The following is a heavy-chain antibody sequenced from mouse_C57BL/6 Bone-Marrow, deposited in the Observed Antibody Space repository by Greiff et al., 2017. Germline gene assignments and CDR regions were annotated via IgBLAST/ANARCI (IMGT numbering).Heavy chain of an antibody. V-gene: IGHV14-3*01. J-gene: IGHJ3*01. CDR3: ASTYYSNPWFAY. CDR1: GFNIKNTY. Sequence: VQLKESVAELVRPGASVKLSCTASGFNIKNTYMHWVKQRPEQGLEWIGRIDPANGNTKYDPKFQGKATITADTSSNTAYLQLSSLTSEDTAIYYCASTYYSNPWFAYWGQGTLVTVSA. CDR2: IDPANGNT. D-gene: IGHD2-5*01.